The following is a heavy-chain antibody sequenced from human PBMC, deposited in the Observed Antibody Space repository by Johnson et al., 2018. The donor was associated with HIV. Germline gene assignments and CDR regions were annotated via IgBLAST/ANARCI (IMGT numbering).Heavy chain of an antibody. J-gene: IGHJ3*02. D-gene: IGHD3-3*01. Sequence: QVQLVESGGGVVQPGRSLRLSCAASGFTFSSYAMHWVRQAPGKGLEWVAVISYDGSNKYYADSVKGRVTISRDNAKNSLYLQMNSLRAEDTGLYYCARGRGITSCGVVIADAFDIWGQGTMVTVSS. CDR3: ARGRGITSCGVVIADAFDI. V-gene: IGHV3-30-3*01. CDR1: GFTFSSYA. CDR2: ISYDGSNK.